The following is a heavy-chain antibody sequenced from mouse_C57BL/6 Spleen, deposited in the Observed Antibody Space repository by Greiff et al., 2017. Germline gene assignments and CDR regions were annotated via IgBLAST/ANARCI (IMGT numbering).Heavy chain of an antibody. CDR1: GFTFSDYY. V-gene: IGHV5-12*01. D-gene: IGHD3-3*01. J-gene: IGHJ1*03. CDR3: ARLGQGYFDV. CDR2: ISNGGGST. Sequence: EVMLVESVGGLVQPGGSLKLSCAASGFTFSDYYMYWVRQTPEKRLEWVAYISNGGGSTYYPDTVKGRFTISRDNAKNTLYLQMSRLKSEDTAMYYCARLGQGYFDVWGTGTTVTVSS.